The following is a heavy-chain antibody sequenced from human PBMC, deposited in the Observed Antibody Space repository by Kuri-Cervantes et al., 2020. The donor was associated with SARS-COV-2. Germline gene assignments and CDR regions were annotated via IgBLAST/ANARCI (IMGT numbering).Heavy chain of an antibody. CDR3: AGQSPDQYSGSSEWFYP. V-gene: IGHV4-38-2*02. J-gene: IGHJ5*02. CDR2: IYHSGRT. D-gene: IGHD1-26*01. Sequence: SETLSPTGTVSGNSISRGYYWGWVRQPPGKGLEWSGSIYHSGRTYDNPSLKRRVTISVDTSKNQYSLKLSSVTAADTAVYYCAGQSPDQYSGSSEWFYPWAQRTLVTVSS. CDR1: GNSISRGYY.